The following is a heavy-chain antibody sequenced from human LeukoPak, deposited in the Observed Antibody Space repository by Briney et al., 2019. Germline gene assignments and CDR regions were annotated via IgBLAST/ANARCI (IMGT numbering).Heavy chain of an antibody. CDR3: ASKDYGSGDYGMEV. V-gene: IGHV1-2*02. CDR2: MNLKSGGA. D-gene: IGHD3-10*01. J-gene: IGHJ6*02. CDR1: GYAFTGYY. Sequence: ASVKVSCKASGYAFTGYYMHWVRQAPGQGLECMGWMNLKSGGANYAQKFQGRVPMTRDTSITTAYMELSRLRSDDTAVYYCASKDYGSGDYGMEVWGQGTTVTVSS.